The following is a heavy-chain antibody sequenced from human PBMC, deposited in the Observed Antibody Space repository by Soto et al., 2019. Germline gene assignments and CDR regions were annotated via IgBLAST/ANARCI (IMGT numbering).Heavy chain of an antibody. V-gene: IGHV3-21*01. J-gene: IGHJ4*02. Sequence: GGSLRLSCAASGFTFTRYSMNWVRQAPGKGLEWVSSMSSTTSYIYYADSMKGRFTVSRDNAKNSVYLDMNSLSAEDTAVYYCARESEDLTSNFDYWGQGTLVTVSS. CDR2: MSSTTSYI. CDR3: ARESEDLTSNFDY. CDR1: GFTFTRYS.